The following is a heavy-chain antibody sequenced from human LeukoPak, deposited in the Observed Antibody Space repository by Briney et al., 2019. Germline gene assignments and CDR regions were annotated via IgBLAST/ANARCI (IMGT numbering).Heavy chain of an antibody. V-gene: IGHV3-23*01. CDR1: GFTFSSYA. CDR2: ISGSGGST. Sequence: GGSLRLSCAASGFTFSSYAMSWVRQAPGKGLEWVSAISGSGGSTYYADSVKGRFTISRDNYKNTLYLQMNSLTAEDTAVYYCAKGSVAWANWNYYFDYWGQGTLVTVSS. CDR3: AKGSVAWANWNYYFDY. J-gene: IGHJ4*02. D-gene: IGHD1-7*01.